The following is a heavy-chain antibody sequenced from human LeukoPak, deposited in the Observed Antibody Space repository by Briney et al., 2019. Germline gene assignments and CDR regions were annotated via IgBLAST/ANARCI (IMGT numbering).Heavy chain of an antibody. CDR1: GYTSNKFD. D-gene: IGHD2-8*01. V-gene: IGHV1-18*01. CDR2: ISTYNGNP. Sequence: ASVKVSCKASGYTSNKFDITWVRQAPGQGLEWMGWISTYNGNPNYAQNAQKLQGRVTMTTDTSTSTAYMELRSLRSDDTAVYYCARVMGPPDYWGQGTLVTVSS. CDR3: ARVMGPPDY. J-gene: IGHJ4*01.